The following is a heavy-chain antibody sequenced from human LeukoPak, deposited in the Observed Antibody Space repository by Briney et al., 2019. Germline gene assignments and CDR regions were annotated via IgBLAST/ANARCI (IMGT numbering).Heavy chain of an antibody. J-gene: IGHJ4*02. Sequence: SETLSLTCTVSGGSIRSYYWSWIRQPPGKGLEWIGNIYYNGNTNYNPSLRSRVTISVDTSKNQFSLKVTSVTAADTAVYYCARDPGEMATMEGPWGQGTLVTVSS. D-gene: IGHD5-24*01. CDR3: ARDPGEMATMEGP. CDR1: GGSIRSYY. CDR2: IYYNGNT. V-gene: IGHV4-59*01.